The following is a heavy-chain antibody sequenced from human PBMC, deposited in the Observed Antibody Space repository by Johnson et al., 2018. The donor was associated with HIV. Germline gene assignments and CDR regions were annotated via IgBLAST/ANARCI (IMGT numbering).Heavy chain of an antibody. Sequence: VQLVESGGGVVRPGGSLRLSCSAPGFTFDDYGMSWVRQAPGKGLEWVSGINWNGGSTGYADSVKGRFTISSDNAKNSLYLQINSLRAEDTALYYCARAFLSHYYDSSGPVDIWGQGTMVTVSS. D-gene: IGHD3-22*01. CDR1: GFTFDDYG. J-gene: IGHJ3*02. V-gene: IGHV3-20*04. CDR2: INWNGGST. CDR3: ARAFLSHYYDSSGPVDI.